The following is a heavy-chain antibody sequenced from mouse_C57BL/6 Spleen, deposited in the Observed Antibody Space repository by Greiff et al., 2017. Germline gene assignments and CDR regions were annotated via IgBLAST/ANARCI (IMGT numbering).Heavy chain of an antibody. Sequence: EVQLQQSGAELVKPGASVKLSCTASGFNIKDYYMHWVKQRTEQGLEWIGRIVPEDGETKYAPKFKGKAPITADTSSTTAYLHLSSLTSEDTAVYYCARNGIITTVVAPWYFDVWGTGTTVTVSS. V-gene: IGHV14-2*01. CDR1: GFNIKDYY. D-gene: IGHD1-1*01. J-gene: IGHJ1*03. CDR3: ARNGIITTVVAPWYFDV. CDR2: IVPEDGET.